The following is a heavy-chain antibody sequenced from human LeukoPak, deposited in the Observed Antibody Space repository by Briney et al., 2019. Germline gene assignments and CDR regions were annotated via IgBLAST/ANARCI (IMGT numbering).Heavy chain of an antibody. CDR2: IYYSGST. V-gene: IGHV4-31*03. CDR3: ARDQITIFGVVTDRWGAFDI. Sequence: PSQTLSLTRTVSGGSISSGGYYWSWIRQHPGKGLEWIGYIYYSGSTYYNPSLKSRVTISVDTSKNQFSLKLSSVTAADTAVYYCARDQITIFGVVTDRWGAFDIWGQGTMVTVSS. J-gene: IGHJ3*02. CDR1: GGSISSGGYY. D-gene: IGHD3-3*01.